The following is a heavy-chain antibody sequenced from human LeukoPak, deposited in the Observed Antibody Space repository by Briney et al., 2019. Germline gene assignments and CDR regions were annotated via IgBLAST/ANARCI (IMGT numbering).Heavy chain of an antibody. Sequence: GGSLRLSCAASGFTFSSYWMHWVRQAPGKGLEWVSSISSSSSYIYYADSVKGRFTISRDNAKNSLYLQMNSLRAEDTAVYYCARLGYCSSTSCYTFNYYYYMDVWGKGTTVTVSS. J-gene: IGHJ6*03. D-gene: IGHD2-2*02. V-gene: IGHV3-21*01. CDR2: ISSSSSYI. CDR3: ARLGYCSSTSCYTFNYYYYMDV. CDR1: GFTFSSYW.